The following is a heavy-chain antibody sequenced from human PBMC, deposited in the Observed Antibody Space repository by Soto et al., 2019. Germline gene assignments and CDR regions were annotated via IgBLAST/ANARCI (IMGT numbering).Heavy chain of an antibody. J-gene: IGHJ4*02. CDR3: ARDYGDYVQYFDY. Sequence: QVQLVQSGAEVKKPGSSVKVSCKASGGTFSSYTISWVRQAPGQGLEWMGRIIPILGIANYAQKFQGRVTITADKSTSTAYMELSSLRSEDKAVYYCARDYGDYVQYFDYWGQGTLVTVSS. CDR2: IIPILGIA. CDR1: GGTFSSYT. D-gene: IGHD4-17*01. V-gene: IGHV1-69*04.